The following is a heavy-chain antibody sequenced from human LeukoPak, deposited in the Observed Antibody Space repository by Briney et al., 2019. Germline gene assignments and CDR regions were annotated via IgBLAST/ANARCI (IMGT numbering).Heavy chain of an antibody. V-gene: IGHV4-34*01. CDR2: INHSGST. D-gene: IGHD2-15*01. J-gene: IGHJ6*02. CDR3: ARPPMYCSGGSCYSYYYGMDV. Sequence: GSLRLSCAASGFTFSSYAMSWIRQPPGKGLEWIGEINHSGSTNYNPSLKSRVTISVDTSKNQFSLKLSSVTAADTAVYYCARPPMYCSGGSCYSYYYGMDVWGQGTTVTVSS. CDR1: GFTFSSYA.